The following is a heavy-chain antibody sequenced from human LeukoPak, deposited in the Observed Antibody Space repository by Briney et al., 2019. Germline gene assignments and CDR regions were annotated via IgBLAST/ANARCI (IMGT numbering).Heavy chain of an antibody. CDR3: ARLRGNYFPDY. J-gene: IGHJ4*02. D-gene: IGHD2/OR15-2a*01. CDR1: GGSMNNYY. Sequence: SETLSLTSTVSGGSMNNYYWTWIRQPPGKGLEWIAYIFYSGSTNYNPSLKSRVTISVDTSKNQFSLKLNSVTAADTAVYYCARLRGNYFPDYWGQGTLVTVSS. CDR2: IFYSGST. V-gene: IGHV4-59*01.